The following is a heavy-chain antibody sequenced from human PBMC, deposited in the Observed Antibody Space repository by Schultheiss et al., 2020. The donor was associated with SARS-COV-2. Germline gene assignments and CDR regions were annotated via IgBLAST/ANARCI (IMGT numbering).Heavy chain of an antibody. CDR1: GFTFSSYS. V-gene: IGHV3-30*03. CDR3: ARGPIVVVPANYYYYMDV. D-gene: IGHD2-2*01. CDR2: ISYDGSNK. J-gene: IGHJ6*03. Sequence: GGSLRLSCAASGFTFSSYSMNWVRQAPGKGLEWVAVISYDGSNKYYADSVKGRFTISRDNSKNTLYLQMNSLRAEDTAVYYCARGPIVVVPANYYYYMDVWGKGTTVTVSS.